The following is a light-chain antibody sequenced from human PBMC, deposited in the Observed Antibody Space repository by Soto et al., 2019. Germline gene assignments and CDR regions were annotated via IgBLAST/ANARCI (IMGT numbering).Light chain of an antibody. J-gene: IGKJ4*01. CDR1: QSVRSRY. CDR3: QQYGSPVT. CDR2: DAS. V-gene: IGKV3-20*01. Sequence: DIVLTQSPGTLSLSPGERATLSCRASQSVRSRYLAWYQQKAGQAPRLLIYDASRRATGIPDRFSGSGSGTHFTLTISRLEPEDFAVYYCQQYGSPVTFGGGTKVEIK.